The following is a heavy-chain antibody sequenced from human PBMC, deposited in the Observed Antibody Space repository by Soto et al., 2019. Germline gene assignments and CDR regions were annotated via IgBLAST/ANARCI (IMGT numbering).Heavy chain of an antibody. CDR2: IIPILGIA. Sequence: SVKVSCKASGGTFSSYTISWVRQAPGQGLEWMGRIIPILGIANYAQKFQGRVTITADKSTSTAYMELSSLRSEDTAVYYCARVYCSGGSCYHLDYWGQGTLVTVSS. CDR3: ARVYCSGGSCYHLDY. CDR1: GGTFSSYT. J-gene: IGHJ4*02. D-gene: IGHD2-15*01. V-gene: IGHV1-69*02.